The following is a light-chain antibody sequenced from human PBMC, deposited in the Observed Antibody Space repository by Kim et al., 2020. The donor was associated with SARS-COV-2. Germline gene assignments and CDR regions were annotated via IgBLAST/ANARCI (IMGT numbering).Light chain of an antibody. Sequence: SYELTQPPSVSVSPGQTASITCSGYKLGDKYVSWYQQKPGQSPVVVIYQDNHRPSGIPERFPGSNSGNTATLTISGSQAMDEADYYCQAWDSSTHNYVFG. CDR3: QAWDSSTHNYV. V-gene: IGLV3-1*01. CDR1: KLGDKY. CDR2: QDN. J-gene: IGLJ1*01.